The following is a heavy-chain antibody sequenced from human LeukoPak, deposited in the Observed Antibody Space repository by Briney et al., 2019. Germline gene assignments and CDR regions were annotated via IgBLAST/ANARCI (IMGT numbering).Heavy chain of an antibody. CDR3: ARGGYCSSTSCSNGYYYYYMDV. V-gene: IGHV1-69*13. D-gene: IGHD2-2*01. J-gene: IGHJ6*03. Sequence: ASVKVSCKASGGTFSSYAISWVRQAPGQGLEWMGGIIPIFGTANYAQKFQGRVTITADESTSTAYMELSSLRSEDTAVYYCARGGYCSSTSCSNGYYYYYMDVWGKGTTVTVSS. CDR1: GGTFSSYA. CDR2: IIPIFGTA.